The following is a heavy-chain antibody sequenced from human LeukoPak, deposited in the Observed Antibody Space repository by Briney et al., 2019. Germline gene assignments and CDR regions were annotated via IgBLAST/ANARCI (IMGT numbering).Heavy chain of an antibody. CDR3: ATAPILRGEGGEHYKYGMDV. CDR1: VGSISSGNW. V-gene: IGHV4-4*02. CDR2: IYHNGTP. Sequence: SGTLSLTCGVSVGSISSGNWWSWVRQSPGKGLEWIGEIYHNGTPNYNPSLKSRVTVSADTFKNHFSLKLTSVTAADTAVYYCATAPILRGEGGEHYKYGMDVWGQGTTVIVSS. J-gene: IGHJ6*02. D-gene: IGHD2-2*02.